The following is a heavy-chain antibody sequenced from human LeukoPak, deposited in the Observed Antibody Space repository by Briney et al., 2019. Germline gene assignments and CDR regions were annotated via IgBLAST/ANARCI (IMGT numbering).Heavy chain of an antibody. CDR1: GFTFSSYS. V-gene: IGHV3-21*01. CDR3: ARDGGSNWYGACDI. D-gene: IGHD6-13*01. Sequence: PGGSLRLSCAASGFTFSSYSMNWVRQAPGKGLEWVSSISSSSSYIYYADSVKGRFTISRDNAKNSLYLQMNNLRAEDTAVYYCARDGGSNWYGACDIWGQGTMVTVSS. J-gene: IGHJ3*02. CDR2: ISSSSSYI.